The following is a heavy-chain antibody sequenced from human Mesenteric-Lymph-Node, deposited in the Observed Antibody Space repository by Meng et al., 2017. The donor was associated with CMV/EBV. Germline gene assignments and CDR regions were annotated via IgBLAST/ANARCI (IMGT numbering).Heavy chain of an antibody. D-gene: IGHD2-2*02. V-gene: IGHV4-59*01. Sequence: GSLRLSCTVSGGSINNYYWSWIRQPPGKGLEWIGYIYYSGSTNYNPSLKSRVTISVDTSKNQFSLKLSSVTAADTAVYYCARAWKECSSTSCYMSYFQHWGQGTLVTVSS. CDR3: ARAWKECSSTSCYMSYFQH. CDR1: GGSINNYY. CDR2: IYYSGST. J-gene: IGHJ1*01.